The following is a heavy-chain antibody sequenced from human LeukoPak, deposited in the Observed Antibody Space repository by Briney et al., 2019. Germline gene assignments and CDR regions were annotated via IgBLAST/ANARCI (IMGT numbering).Heavy chain of an antibody. V-gene: IGHV3-64*02. Sequence: GGSLRLSCAASGFTFSSYSMHWVRQAPGKGLEYVSGISSNGGSTWYAGSVKGRLTISRDNSKNTVNLQLGSLRIEDTAVYHCARMTLYGSGTVHWGQGILVTVSS. D-gene: IGHD3-10*01. CDR3: ARMTLYGSGTVH. J-gene: IGHJ4*02. CDR1: GFTFSSYS. CDR2: ISSNGGST.